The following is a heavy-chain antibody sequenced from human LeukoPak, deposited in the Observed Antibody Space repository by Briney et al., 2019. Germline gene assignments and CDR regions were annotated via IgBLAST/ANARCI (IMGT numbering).Heavy chain of an antibody. Sequence: PSETLSLTCTVSGGSISSYYWSWIRQPPGKGLEWIGYIYYSGSTNYNPSLKSRVTISVDTSKNQFSLKLSSVTAADTAVYYCARGDYDILTGATPVVDYFDYWGQGTLVTVSS. CDR2: IYYSGST. D-gene: IGHD3-9*01. CDR1: GGSISSYY. V-gene: IGHV4-59*01. CDR3: ARGDYDILTGATPVVDYFDY. J-gene: IGHJ4*02.